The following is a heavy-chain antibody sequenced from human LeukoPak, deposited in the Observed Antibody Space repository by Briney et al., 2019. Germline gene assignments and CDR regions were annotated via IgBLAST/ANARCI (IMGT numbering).Heavy chain of an antibody. CDR3: ASGDYGDPPLNY. Sequence: PSETLSLTCDVYGASLTGYYWSWIRQSPGKGLEWIGEMNQRGSMNYNPSLKSRVTISVDRSKNQFSLKLSSVTAADTAVYYCASGDYGDPPLNYWGQGTLVTVSS. CDR1: GASLTGYY. V-gene: IGHV4-34*01. CDR2: MNQRGSM. D-gene: IGHD4/OR15-4a*01. J-gene: IGHJ4*02.